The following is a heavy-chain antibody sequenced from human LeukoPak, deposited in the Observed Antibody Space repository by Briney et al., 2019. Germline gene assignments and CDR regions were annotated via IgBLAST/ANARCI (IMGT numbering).Heavy chain of an antibody. CDR2: IYHAGAT. D-gene: IGHD4-17*01. CDR3: ARGGYGDYDFDY. Sequence: SETLSLTCTVSNFSITSNYYWVWIRQPPGKRLKWIGSIYHAGATFYNPSLQSRVTISLDTSNNQFSLKLSSVTAADTAVYYCARGGYGDYDFDYWGQGTLVTVSS. J-gene: IGHJ4*02. V-gene: IGHV4-38-2*02. CDR1: NFSITSNYY.